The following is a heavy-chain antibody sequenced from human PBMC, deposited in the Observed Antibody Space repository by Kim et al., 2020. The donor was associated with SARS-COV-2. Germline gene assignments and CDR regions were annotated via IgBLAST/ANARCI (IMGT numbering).Heavy chain of an antibody. J-gene: IGHJ4*02. CDR2: INHSGST. CDR1: GGSFSGYY. D-gene: IGHD2-15*01. V-gene: IGHV4-34*01. Sequence: SETLSLTCAVYGGSFSGYYWSWIRQPPGKGLEWIGEINHSGSTNYNPSLKSRVTISVDTSKNQFSLKLSSVSAADTAVYYCARAFYNMVVVASNPFDYWGQGTLVTVSS. CDR3: ARAFYNMVVVASNPFDY.